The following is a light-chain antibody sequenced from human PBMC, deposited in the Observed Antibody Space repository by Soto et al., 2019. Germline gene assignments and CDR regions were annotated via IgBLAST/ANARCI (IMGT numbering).Light chain of an antibody. Sequence: QSALTQARSVSGSPGQSVTISCTGTSGDVGGYNFVSWYQQHPGNAPKLMIFDVSQRPSGVPDRFSGSKSGNTASLPISGLQAEDEADYYCCSYGGSYTWVFGGGTKLTVL. CDR1: SGDVGGYNF. J-gene: IGLJ3*02. CDR2: DVS. CDR3: CSYGGSYTWV. V-gene: IGLV2-11*01.